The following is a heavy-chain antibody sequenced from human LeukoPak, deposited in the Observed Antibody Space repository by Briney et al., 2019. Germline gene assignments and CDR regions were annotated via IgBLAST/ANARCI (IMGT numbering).Heavy chain of an antibody. J-gene: IGHJ4*02. CDR2: IRYDGSNK. D-gene: IGHD3-22*01. CDR1: GFTFSSYG. V-gene: IGHV3-30*02. CDR3: AKDFLPAYYYDSSGPDLGDY. Sequence: GGSLRLSCAASGFTFSSYGMHWVSQAPGKGLEWVAFIRYDGSNKYYTDSVKGRFTISRDNSKNTLYLQMNSLRAEDTAVYYCAKDFLPAYYYDSSGPDLGDYWGQGTLVTVSS.